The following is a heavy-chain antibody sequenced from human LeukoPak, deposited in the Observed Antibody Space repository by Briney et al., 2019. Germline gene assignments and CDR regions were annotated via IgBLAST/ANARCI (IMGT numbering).Heavy chain of an antibody. V-gene: IGHV4-34*01. CDR3: ARRAARLHYFDL. D-gene: IGHD6-6*01. CDR2: INHSGST. Sequence: SETLSLTCAVYGGSFSGYYWSWIRQPPGKGLDWIGEINHSGSTNYNPSLKSRVTISVDTSKNQFSLKLSSVTAADTAVYYCARRAARLHYFDLWGRGTLVTVSS. J-gene: IGHJ2*01. CDR1: GGSFSGYY.